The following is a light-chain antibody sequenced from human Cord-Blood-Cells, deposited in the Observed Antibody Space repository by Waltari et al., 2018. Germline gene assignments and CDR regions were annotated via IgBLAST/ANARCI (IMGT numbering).Light chain of an antibody. CDR2: DVS. CDR3: SSYTSSSTWV. V-gene: IGLV2-14*01. Sequence: QSALTHPASVSGSPGQSITISCTGTSSDVGGYNYVSWYQQHPGKAPKLMIYDVSKRPSGVSTRFSGSKSGNTASLTISGLQAEDEADYYCSSYTSSSTWVFGGGTKLTVL. J-gene: IGLJ3*02. CDR1: SSDVGGYNY.